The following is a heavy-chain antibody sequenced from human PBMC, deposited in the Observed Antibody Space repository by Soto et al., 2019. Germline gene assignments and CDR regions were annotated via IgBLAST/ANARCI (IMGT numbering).Heavy chain of an antibody. Sequence: GGSLRLSCAASGFTFSNAWMSWVRQAPGKGLEWVGRIKSKTDGGTTDYAAPVKGRFTISRDDSKSTLYLQMNSLKTEDTAVYYCTTDRRPSSYGRSVYYYYGMGVWGQGTTVTVSS. V-gene: IGHV3-15*01. J-gene: IGHJ6*02. CDR3: TTDRRPSSYGRSVYYYYGMGV. CDR1: GFTFSNAW. D-gene: IGHD5-18*01. CDR2: IKSKTDGGTT.